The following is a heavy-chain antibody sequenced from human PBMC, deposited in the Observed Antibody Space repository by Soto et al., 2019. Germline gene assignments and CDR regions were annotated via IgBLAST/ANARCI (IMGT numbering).Heavy chain of an antibody. CDR2: INPNSGGT. V-gene: IGHV1-2*02. D-gene: IGHD2-15*01. CDR3: ARDPGGGRERDYYYGMDV. CDR1: GYTFTGYY. Sequence: QVQLVQSGAEVKKPGASVKVSCKASGYTFTGYYMHWVRQAPGQGLEWMGWINPNSGGTNYAQKFQGRVTITADKSTSTAYMELSSLRSEDTAVYYCARDPGGGRERDYYYGMDVWGQGTTVTVSS. J-gene: IGHJ6*02.